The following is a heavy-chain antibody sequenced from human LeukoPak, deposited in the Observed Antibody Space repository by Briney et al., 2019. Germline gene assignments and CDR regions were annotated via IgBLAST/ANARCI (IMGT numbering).Heavy chain of an antibody. D-gene: IGHD1-26*01. J-gene: IGHJ4*02. V-gene: IGHV3-30*18. CDR3: AKVIVGATPEDY. Sequence: PGRSLRLSCAASGFTFSSYGMHWVRQAPGKGLEWVAVISYDGSNKYYADSVKGRFTISRDNSKNTLYLQMNSLRAEDTAVYYCAKVIVGATPEDYWGQGTLVTVSS. CDR1: GFTFSSYG. CDR2: ISYDGSNK.